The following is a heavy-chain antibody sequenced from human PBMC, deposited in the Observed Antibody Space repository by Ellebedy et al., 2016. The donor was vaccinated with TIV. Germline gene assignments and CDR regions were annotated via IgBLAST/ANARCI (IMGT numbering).Heavy chain of an antibody. Sequence: GESLKISCAASGFSFSSYWMSWVRQAPGKGLEWVANINQDGSMKYFVDSVKGRFSISRDNAKNSVYLQMNSLRAEDTALYFCARDGSFGDYLSPRHAFNMWGQGTMVTVSS. V-gene: IGHV3-7*01. J-gene: IGHJ3*02. CDR3: ARDGSFGDYLSPRHAFNM. D-gene: IGHD4-17*01. CDR2: INQDGSMK. CDR1: GFSFSSYW.